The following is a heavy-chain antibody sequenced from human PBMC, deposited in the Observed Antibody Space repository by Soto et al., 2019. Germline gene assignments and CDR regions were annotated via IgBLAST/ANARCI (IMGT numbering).Heavy chain of an antibody. CDR3: SLAGCSAKFFNP. CDR2: IIPMFDIA. V-gene: IGHV1-69*02. J-gene: IGHJ2*01. Sequence: QVQLVQSGVEVKKPGSSVKVSCKAAGGSFSIYTVFWVRQAPGQGLEWMGRIIPMFDIANYAQNFQGRVTFNADKFTDKVYMERLNVKFVNRALYCCSLAGCSAKFFNPGGRGTLV. D-gene: IGHD3-10*02. CDR1: GGSFSIYT.